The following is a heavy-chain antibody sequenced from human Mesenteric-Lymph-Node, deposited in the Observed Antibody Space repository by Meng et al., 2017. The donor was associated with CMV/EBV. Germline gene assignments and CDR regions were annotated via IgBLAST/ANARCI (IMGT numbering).Heavy chain of an antibody. CDR1: GFTFSSYG. J-gene: IGHJ4*02. D-gene: IGHD4-23*01. Sequence: GESLKISCAASGFTFSSYGMHWVRQAPGKGLEWVAFIRYDGSNKYYADSVKGRFTISRDNSKNTLYLQMNSLRAEDTAVYYCAKDDYGGTTLDYWGQGTLVTVSS. CDR2: IRYDGSNK. CDR3: AKDDYGGTTLDY. V-gene: IGHV3-30*02.